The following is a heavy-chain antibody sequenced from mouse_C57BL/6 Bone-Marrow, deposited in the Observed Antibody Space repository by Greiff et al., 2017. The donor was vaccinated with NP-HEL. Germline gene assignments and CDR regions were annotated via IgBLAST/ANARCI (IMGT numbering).Heavy chain of an antibody. CDR2: IYPRSGNT. V-gene: IGHV1-81*01. J-gene: IGHJ2*01. Sequence: VQLQQSGAELARPGASVKLSCKASGYTFTSYGISWVKQRTGQGLEWIGEIYPRSGNTYYNEKFKGKATLTADKSSSPAYMELRSLTSEDSAVYFCARSVTTAQTGYFDYWGQGTTLTVSS. D-gene: IGHD1-2*01. CDR1: GYTFTSYG. CDR3: ARSVTTAQTGYFDY.